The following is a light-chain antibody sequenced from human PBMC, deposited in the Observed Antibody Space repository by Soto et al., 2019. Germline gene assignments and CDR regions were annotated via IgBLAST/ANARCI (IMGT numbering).Light chain of an antibody. CDR2: GAS. CDR1: QSVNSN. V-gene: IGKV3-15*01. CDR3: QQYNDLPLT. Sequence: KVMTQSPATLSVSPGERATLSCRASQSVNSNLAWYQQKPGQAPRLLLYGASTRAMGIQARFSGSASGTEFTLTISSLQSEDSAVYYCQQYNDLPLTFGGGTKVEI. J-gene: IGKJ4*01.